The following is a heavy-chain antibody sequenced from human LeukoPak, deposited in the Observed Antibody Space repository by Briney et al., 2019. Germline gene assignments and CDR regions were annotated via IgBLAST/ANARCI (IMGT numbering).Heavy chain of an antibody. CDR3: ARGTLSSGWSYYFDY. J-gene: IGHJ4*02. D-gene: IGHD6-19*01. CDR2: IYYSGST. CDR1: GGSISSNTYY. Sequence: SETLSLTCTVSGGSISSNTYYWGWIRQPPGKGLEWIGSIYYSGSTYYNPSLKSRVTISVDTSKNQFSLKLSSVTAADTAMYYCARGTLSSGWSYYFDYWGQGSQVTVSS. V-gene: IGHV4-39*07.